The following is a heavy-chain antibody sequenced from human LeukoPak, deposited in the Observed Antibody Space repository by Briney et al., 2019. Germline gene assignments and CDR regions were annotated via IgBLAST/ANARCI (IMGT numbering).Heavy chain of an antibody. V-gene: IGHV3-48*01. Sequence: GGSLRLSCAASGFTFSSYNLIWVRQAPGKGLEWLSYISSSTTTVYYADSVKGRITITRDNAKNSLYLQMNSLRAEDTAVYYCTRGHYYGMDVWGQGTTVTVSS. CDR1: GFTFSSYN. J-gene: IGHJ6*02. CDR2: ISSSTTTV. CDR3: TRGHYYGMDV.